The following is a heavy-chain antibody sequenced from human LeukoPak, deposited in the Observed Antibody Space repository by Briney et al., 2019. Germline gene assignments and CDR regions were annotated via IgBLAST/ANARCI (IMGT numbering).Heavy chain of an antibody. CDR3: AKEGGFGELPTSNWFDP. D-gene: IGHD3-10*01. CDR1: GFTFDDYA. V-gene: IGHV3-43*02. CDR2: ISGDGGST. Sequence: GGSLRLSCAASGFTFDDYAMHWVRQAPGKGLEWVSLISGDGGSTYYADSVKGRFTISRDNSKNSLYLQMNSLRTEDTALYYCAKEGGFGELPTSNWFDPWGQGTLVTVSS. J-gene: IGHJ5*02.